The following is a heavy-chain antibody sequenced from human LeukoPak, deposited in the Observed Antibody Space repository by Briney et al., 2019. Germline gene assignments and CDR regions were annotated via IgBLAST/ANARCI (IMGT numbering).Heavy chain of an antibody. D-gene: IGHD6-19*01. CDR1: GFTLSTYA. CDR2: ISDTGDST. CDR3: AKVPPYSSGWYFDY. J-gene: IGHJ4*02. Sequence: QAGGSLRLSCAASGFTLSTYAMTWVRQAPGKGLEWVSGISDTGDSTYYADSVKGRFTISRDNSKNTLDLQMSSLRAEDTAVYYCAKVPPYSSGWYFDYWGQGTLVTVSS. V-gene: IGHV3-23*01.